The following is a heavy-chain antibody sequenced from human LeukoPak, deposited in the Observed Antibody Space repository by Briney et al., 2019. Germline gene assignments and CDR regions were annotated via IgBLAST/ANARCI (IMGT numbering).Heavy chain of an antibody. CDR1: GFTFSNNW. D-gene: IGHD3-3*01. CDR3: ASCDFWSGYYNY. Sequence: GGSLRLSCAASGFTFSNNWMTWVRQAPGKGLEWVASVKKDASEKYYVDSVKGRFTISRDNSKNTLYLQINSLRAEDTAVYYCASCDFWSGYYNYWGQGTLVTVSS. V-gene: IGHV3-7*01. CDR2: VKKDASEK. J-gene: IGHJ4*02.